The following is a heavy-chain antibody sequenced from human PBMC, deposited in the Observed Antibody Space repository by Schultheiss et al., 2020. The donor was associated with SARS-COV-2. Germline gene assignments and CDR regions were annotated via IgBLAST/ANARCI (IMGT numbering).Heavy chain of an antibody. V-gene: IGHV4-34*01. CDR3: ARDKRNYYDSSGYYGD. D-gene: IGHD3-22*01. J-gene: IGHJ4*02. CDR2: INHSGST. Sequence: SETLSLTCAVYGGSFSGYYWSWIRQPPGKGLEWIGEINHSGSTNYNPSLKSRVTRSVDKSKNRFSLKLSSVTAADTAVYYCARDKRNYYDSSGYYGDWGQGTLVTVSS. CDR1: GGSFSGYY.